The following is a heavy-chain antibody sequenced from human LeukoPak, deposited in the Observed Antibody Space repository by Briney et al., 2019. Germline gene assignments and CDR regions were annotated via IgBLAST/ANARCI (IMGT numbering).Heavy chain of an antibody. V-gene: IGHV1-69*04. CDR3: ARDPARFLEWLLDY. CDR2: IIPILGIA. CDR1: GGTFSSYA. Sequence: SAKVSCKASGGTFSSYAISWVRQAPGQGLEWMGRIIPILGIANYAQKFQGRVTITADKSTSTAYMELSSLRSEDTAVYYCARDPARFLEWLLDYWGQGTLVTVSS. D-gene: IGHD3-3*01. J-gene: IGHJ4*02.